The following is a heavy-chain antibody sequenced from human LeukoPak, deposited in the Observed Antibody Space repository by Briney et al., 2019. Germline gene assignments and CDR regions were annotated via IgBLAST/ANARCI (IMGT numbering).Heavy chain of an antibody. D-gene: IGHD1-26*01. CDR1: GYTFTDYY. CDR3: ARDLAMYSPDLDY. J-gene: IGHJ4*02. V-gene: IGHV1-2*02. CDR2: INLKTGVT. Sequence: ASVKVSCKASGYTFTDYYLHWGRQAPGHGLEWMGWINLKTGVTKYAQNFQGRVTMTRDTSINTAYMEVSRLRSDDTAVFYCARDLAMYSPDLDYWGQGTLVTVSS.